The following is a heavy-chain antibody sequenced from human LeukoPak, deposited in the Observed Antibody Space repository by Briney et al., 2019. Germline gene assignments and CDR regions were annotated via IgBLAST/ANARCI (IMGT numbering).Heavy chain of an antibody. V-gene: IGHV4-38-2*02. CDR3: EREGDILGATIDS. D-gene: IGHD1-26*01. Sequence: SETLFLTCVASDYSISSGYFWGWIRRPPGKGLGWIGSISHSGTTYYNPSFKSRVTISLDTSKNQFSLKLKSVTAADTAFYYCEREGDILGATIDSWGQGTLVTVSS. CDR1: DYSISSGYF. CDR2: ISHSGTT. J-gene: IGHJ4*02.